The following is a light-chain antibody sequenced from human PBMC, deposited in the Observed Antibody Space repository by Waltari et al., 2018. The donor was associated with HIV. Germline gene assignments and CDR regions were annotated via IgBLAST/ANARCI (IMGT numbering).Light chain of an antibody. Sequence: QSALTQPASVSGSPGQSITISCTGTSSDVGGSNYVSWYQQHPGKAPKLMIYDVSKRPSGVSSRFSGSKSGNTASLTISGLRAEDEADYYCSSYTSSSTWVFGGGTKLTVL. J-gene: IGLJ3*02. V-gene: IGLV2-14*01. CDR3: SSYTSSSTWV. CDR2: DVS. CDR1: SSDVGGSNY.